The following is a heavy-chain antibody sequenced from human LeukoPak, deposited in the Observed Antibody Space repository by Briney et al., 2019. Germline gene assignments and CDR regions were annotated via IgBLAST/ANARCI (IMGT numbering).Heavy chain of an antibody. CDR2: ISSSSSTI. V-gene: IGHV3-48*01. J-gene: IGHJ6*02. CDR1: GFTFSSYS. Sequence: PGGSLRLSCAASGFTFSSYSMNWVRQAPGKGLEWVSYISSSSSTIYYADSVKGRFTISRDNAKNSLYLQMNSLRAEDTAVYYCARPHSMKIPYGMDVWGQGTTVTVSS. D-gene: IGHD2-2*02. CDR3: ARPHSMKIPYGMDV.